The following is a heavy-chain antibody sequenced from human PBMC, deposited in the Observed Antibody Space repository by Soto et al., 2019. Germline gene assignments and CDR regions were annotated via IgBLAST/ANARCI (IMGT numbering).Heavy chain of an antibody. CDR3: ARAPVYCTNGVCYSSGIDY. D-gene: IGHD2-8*01. CDR1: GYTFTSYD. Sequence: ASVKVSCKASGYTFTSYDINWVRQATGQGLEWMGWMNPNSGSTGYAQKFQGRVTMTRNTSISTAYMELSSLRSEDTAVYYCARAPVYCTNGVCYSSGIDYWGQGTLVTVSS. J-gene: IGHJ4*02. V-gene: IGHV1-8*01. CDR2: MNPNSGST.